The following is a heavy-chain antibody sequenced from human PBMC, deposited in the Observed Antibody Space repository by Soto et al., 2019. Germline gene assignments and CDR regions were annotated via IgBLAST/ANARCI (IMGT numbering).Heavy chain of an antibody. CDR2: IYPGDSDT. Sequence: GESLKISCKGSGYSFTSYWIGWVRQMPGKGLEWMGIIYPGDSDTRYSPSFQGQVTISADKSISTAYLQWSSLKASDTAIYYCARTAAAGQYYCCVDVRGQGTTVTVSS. D-gene: IGHD6-13*01. V-gene: IGHV5-51*01. J-gene: IGHJ6*02. CDR3: ARTAAAGQYYCCVDV. CDR1: GYSFTSYW.